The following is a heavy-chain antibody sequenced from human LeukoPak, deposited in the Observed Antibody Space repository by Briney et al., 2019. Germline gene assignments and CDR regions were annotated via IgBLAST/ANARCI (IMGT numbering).Heavy chain of an antibody. V-gene: IGHV3-23*01. D-gene: IGHD4-11*01. CDR2: ISGSGGST. J-gene: IGHJ4*02. CDR1: GFTFSSYA. Sequence: GGSLRLSCAASGFTFSSYAMSWVRQAPGKGLEWVSAISGSGGSTYYAGSVKGRFTISRDNSKNTLYLQMNSLRAEDTAIYYCAKVRSDYRGLGFDYWGQGTLVPVSS. CDR3: AKVRSDYRGLGFDY.